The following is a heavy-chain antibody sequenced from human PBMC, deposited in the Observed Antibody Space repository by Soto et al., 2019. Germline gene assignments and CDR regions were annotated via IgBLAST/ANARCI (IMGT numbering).Heavy chain of an antibody. CDR3: ARSMVRGVIIYYYGMDV. CDR1: GYTFTSYA. CDR2: INTNTGNP. J-gene: IGHJ6*02. Sequence: ASVNVSCKASGYTFTSYAMNWVRQAPGQGLEWMGWINTNTGNPTYAQGFTGRFVFSLDTSVSTAYLQICSLKAEDTAVYYCARSMVRGVIIYYYGMDVWGQGTTVTVSS. V-gene: IGHV7-4-1*01. D-gene: IGHD3-10*01.